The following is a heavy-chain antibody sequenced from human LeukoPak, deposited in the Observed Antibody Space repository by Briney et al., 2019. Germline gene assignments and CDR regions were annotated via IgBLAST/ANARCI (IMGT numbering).Heavy chain of an antibody. Sequence: GGSLRLSCAASGFTFSSYGMHWIRQAPGKGLEWVAVIWYDGSNKYYADSVKGRFTISRDNSKNTLYLQMNSLRAEDTAVYYCATDPSSNDDYWGQGTLVTVSS. CDR3: ATDPSSNDDY. J-gene: IGHJ4*02. CDR1: GFTFSSYG. V-gene: IGHV3-33*01. CDR2: IWYDGSNK. D-gene: IGHD1-1*01.